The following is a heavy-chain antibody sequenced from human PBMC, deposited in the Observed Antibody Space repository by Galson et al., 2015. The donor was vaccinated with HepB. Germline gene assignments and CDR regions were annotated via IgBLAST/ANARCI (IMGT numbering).Heavy chain of an antibody. Sequence: SLRLSCAASGFTFSSYAMHWVRQAPGKGLEYVSAISSNGGSTYYADSVKGRFTISRDNSKNTLYLQMSSLRAEDTAVYYCVKEKGKRWLQAGPDAFDIWGQGTMVTVSS. D-gene: IGHD5-24*01. CDR2: ISSNGGST. J-gene: IGHJ3*02. V-gene: IGHV3-64D*06. CDR1: GFTFSSYA. CDR3: VKEKGKRWLQAGPDAFDI.